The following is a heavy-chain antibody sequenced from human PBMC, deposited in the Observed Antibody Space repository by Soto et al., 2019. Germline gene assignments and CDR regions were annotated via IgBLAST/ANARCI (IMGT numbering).Heavy chain of an antibody. CDR3: ARMGEGDYYDSSGYPDY. CDR1: GYTFTSYY. J-gene: IGHJ4*02. V-gene: IGHV1-46*01. Sequence: QVQLVQSGAEVKKPGASVKVSCKASGYTFTSYYMHWVRQAPGQGLGWMGIINPSGGSTSYEQKFQGRVTMTRDTSTSTVYMELSSLRSEDTAVYYCARMGEGDYYDSSGYPDYWVQGTLVTVSS. D-gene: IGHD3-22*01. CDR2: INPSGGST.